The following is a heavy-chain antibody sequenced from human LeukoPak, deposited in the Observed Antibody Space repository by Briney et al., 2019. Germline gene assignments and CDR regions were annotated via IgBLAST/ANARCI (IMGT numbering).Heavy chain of an antibody. V-gene: IGHV4-34*01. J-gene: IGHJ4*02. CDR3: ARDLVETYYDFWSGLDY. CDR1: GGPFSGYY. Sequence: PSETLSLTCAVYGGPFSGYYWSWIRQPPGKGLEWIGEINHSGSTNYNPSLKSRVTISVDTSKNQFSLKLSSVTAADTAVYYCARDLVETYYDFWSGLDYWGQGTLVTVSS. CDR2: INHSGST. D-gene: IGHD3-3*01.